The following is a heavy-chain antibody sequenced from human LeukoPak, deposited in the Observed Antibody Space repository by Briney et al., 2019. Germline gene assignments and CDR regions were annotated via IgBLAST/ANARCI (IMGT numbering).Heavy chain of an antibody. CDR3: AKEVRRDGHDDLGMDV. Sequence: GGSLRLSCAASGFIFSSYGMHWVRQAPGKGLEWVAIISYDGRNKYYTDSVKGRLVISRDNSKNTLYLQMNSPRAEDTAVYYCAKEVRRDGHDDLGMDVWGQGTTVTVSS. CDR1: GFIFSSYG. J-gene: IGHJ6*02. D-gene: IGHD5-24*01. CDR2: ISYDGRNK. V-gene: IGHV3-30*18.